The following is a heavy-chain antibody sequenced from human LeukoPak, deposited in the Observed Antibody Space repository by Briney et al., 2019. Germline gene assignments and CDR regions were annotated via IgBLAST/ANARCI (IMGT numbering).Heavy chain of an antibody. CDR3: ARDGGYCSSSTCYTPDY. CDR2: LNWNGGIT. D-gene: IGHD2-2*02. J-gene: IGHJ4*02. V-gene: IGHV3-20*04. Sequence: PGGSLRLSCEASGFIFQDFGMSRVRQAPGKGLEWVSGLNWNGGITDYADSVKGRFTISRDNAKNSLYLEMHSLRAEDTALYYCARDGGYCSSSTCYTPDYWGQGVLVTVSS. CDR1: GFIFQDFG.